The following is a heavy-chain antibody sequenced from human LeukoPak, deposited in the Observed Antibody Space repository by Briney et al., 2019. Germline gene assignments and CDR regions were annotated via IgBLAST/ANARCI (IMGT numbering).Heavy chain of an antibody. CDR2: IGTGGDI. CDR3: ARGGIAVSGTDLEDY. J-gene: IGHJ4*02. D-gene: IGHD6-19*01. Sequence: GGSLRLSCAASGFTFSRCDMFWFRQAPGKGLEWVSTIGTGGDIYYSDSVKGRFTISRENAKNSLYLQMNSLSAGDTAVYFCARGGIAVSGTDLEDYWGQGTLVTVSS. CDR1: GFTFSRCD. V-gene: IGHV3-13*01.